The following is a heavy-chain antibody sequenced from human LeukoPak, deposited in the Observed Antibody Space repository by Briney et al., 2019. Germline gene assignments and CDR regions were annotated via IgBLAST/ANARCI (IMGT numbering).Heavy chain of an antibody. J-gene: IGHJ4*02. Sequence: GESLKISCKGSGYRFTSYWIGWVRQMPGKGLEWMGINYPGDSDTRYSPSFQGQVTISANKSISTAYLQWSSLKASDNAMYYCARLVEDYDSSGYGHTPFDCWGQGTLVTVSS. V-gene: IGHV5-51*01. CDR1: GYRFTSYW. CDR2: NYPGDSDT. D-gene: IGHD3-22*01. CDR3: ARLVEDYDSSGYGHTPFDC.